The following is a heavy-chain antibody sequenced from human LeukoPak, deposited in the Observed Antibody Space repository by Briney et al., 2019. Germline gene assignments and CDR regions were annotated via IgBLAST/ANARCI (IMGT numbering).Heavy chain of an antibody. Sequence: GGSLRLSCAASGFTFSSYGIDWVRQAPGKGLEWVEVVWYDGSSKDYADSVKGRFTISRDNLKNTVYLQINSLRVEDTAVYYCARDRDIMYGGDCLDHWGQGTLVTVSS. J-gene: IGHJ4*02. CDR3: ARDRDIMYGGDCLDH. D-gene: IGHD2-21*02. CDR2: VWYDGSSK. CDR1: GFTFSSYG. V-gene: IGHV3-33*01.